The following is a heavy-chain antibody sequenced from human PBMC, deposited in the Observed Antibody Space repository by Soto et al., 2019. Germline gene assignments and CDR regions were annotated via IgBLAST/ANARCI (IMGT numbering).Heavy chain of an antibody. D-gene: IGHD3-22*01. CDR1: GFTFSSYW. CDR2: INSDGSAT. CDR3: VRDDDSSGWYSFDY. J-gene: IGHJ4*02. V-gene: IGHV3-74*01. Sequence: EVQLVESGGCLAQPGGSLTLSCAASGFTFSSYWMHWVSQGPGKGLVCVSRINSDGSATTYADSVKGRFTISRDNDKNTLYLQMNSLRAEDTAVYYCVRDDDSSGWYSFDYWGQGTLVTVSA.